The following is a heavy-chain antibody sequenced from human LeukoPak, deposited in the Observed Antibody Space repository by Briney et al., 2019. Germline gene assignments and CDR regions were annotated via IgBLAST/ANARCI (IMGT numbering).Heavy chain of an antibody. J-gene: IGHJ4*02. V-gene: IGHV3-15*01. CDR3: TTDPPGPY. CDR2: IKTNAEGGTT. Sequence: GGSLRLSCAVSGFNFSNDWTSCVRQAPGKGLGWRGRIKTNAEGGTTDYAAFVKGRFTVSRDDSKNTLYLQMNSLKFDDTAVYYCTTDPPGPYWGQGTLVTVSS. CDR1: GFNFSNDW.